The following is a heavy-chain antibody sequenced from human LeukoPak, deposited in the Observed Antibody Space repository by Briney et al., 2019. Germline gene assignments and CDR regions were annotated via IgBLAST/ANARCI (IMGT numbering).Heavy chain of an antibody. J-gene: IGHJ5*02. D-gene: IGHD1-7*01. CDR2: INHSGST. CDR3: ARDGGLQLPLGWFDP. Sequence: SETLSLTCTVSGASISSYYWSWIRQPPGKGLEWIGEINHSGSTNYNPSLKSRVTISVDTSKNQFSLKLSSVTAADTAVYYCARDGGLQLPLGWFDPWGQGTLVIVSS. CDR1: GASISSYY. V-gene: IGHV4-34*01.